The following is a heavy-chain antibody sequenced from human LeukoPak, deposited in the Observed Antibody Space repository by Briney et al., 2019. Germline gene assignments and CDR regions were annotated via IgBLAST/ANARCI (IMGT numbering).Heavy chain of an antibody. CDR3: ARAVVVAATHYYGMDV. D-gene: IGHD2-15*01. Sequence: PSETLSLTCTVYGGSISSYYWSSVRQPPGKGLEWNGYIYYSGSTNYNPSLKSRVTISVDTSKNQFSLKLSSVTAADTAVYYCARAVVVAATHYYGMDVWGQGTTVTVSS. J-gene: IGHJ6*02. CDR2: IYYSGST. V-gene: IGHV4-59*01. CDR1: GGSISSYY.